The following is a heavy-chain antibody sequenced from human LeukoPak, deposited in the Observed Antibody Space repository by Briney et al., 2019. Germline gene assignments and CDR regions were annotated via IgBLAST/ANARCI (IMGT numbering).Heavy chain of an antibody. D-gene: IGHD2-8*01. CDR2: INHSGST. Sequence: SETLSLTCAVYGGSFSGYYWSWIRQPPGKGLEWIGEINHSGSTNYNPSLKSRVTTSVDTSKNQVSLNVSSVTAADTAVYYCARHKKRYCTNGVCPGFDYWGQGTLVTVSS. CDR3: ARHKKRYCTNGVCPGFDY. V-gene: IGHV4-34*01. J-gene: IGHJ4*02. CDR1: GGSFSGYY.